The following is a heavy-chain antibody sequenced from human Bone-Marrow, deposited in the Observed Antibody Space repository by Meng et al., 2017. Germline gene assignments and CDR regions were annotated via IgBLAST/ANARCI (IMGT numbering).Heavy chain of an antibody. D-gene: IGHD1-26*01. CDR2: ISSSSSYI. J-gene: IGHJ3*02. V-gene: IGHV3-21*01. Sequence: ETLSLTCTVSGGSISSSSYYWGWVRQAPGKGLEWVSSISSSSSYIYYADSVKGRFTISRDNAKNSLYLQMNSLRAEDTAVYYCARDLAYSGSYQQPDAFDIWGQGTMVTVSS. CDR3: ARDLAYSGSYQQPDAFDI. CDR1: GGSISSSSYY.